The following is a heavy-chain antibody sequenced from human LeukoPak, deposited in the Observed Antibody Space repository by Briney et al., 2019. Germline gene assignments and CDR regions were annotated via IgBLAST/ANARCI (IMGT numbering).Heavy chain of an antibody. J-gene: IGHJ4*02. V-gene: IGHV3-30*02. CDR1: GFSFASYD. D-gene: IGHD5-18*01. CDR3: ARDGLSYGDY. Sequence: GGSLRLSCVASGFSFASYDIHWVRQAPGKGLEWVTFIESDGSKEYYADSVKGRFTISRDNAKNSLYLQMNSLRAEDTAVYYCARDGLSYGDYWGQGTLVTVSS. CDR2: IESDGSKE.